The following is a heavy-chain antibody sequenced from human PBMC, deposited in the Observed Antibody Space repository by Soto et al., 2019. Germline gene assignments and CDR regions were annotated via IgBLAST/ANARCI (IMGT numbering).Heavy chain of an antibody. Sequence: SETLSLTCTVSGGSISSYYWHWIRQPPGKGLEWIGYIYYSGSTNYIPSLKSRVTISVDTSKNQFSLKLSSVTAADTAVYYCAATGYCSSTSCYRYYFDYWGQGTLVTVSS. D-gene: IGHD2-2*01. CDR2: IYYSGST. CDR1: GGSISSYY. V-gene: IGHV4-59*01. CDR3: AATGYCSSTSCYRYYFDY. J-gene: IGHJ4*02.